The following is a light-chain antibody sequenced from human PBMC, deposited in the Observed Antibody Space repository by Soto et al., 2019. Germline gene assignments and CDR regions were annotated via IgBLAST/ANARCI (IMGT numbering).Light chain of an antibody. J-gene: IGKJ2*01. CDR3: MQALTTPVT. CDR1: QSLLHSNGYNY. V-gene: IGKV2-28*01. CDR2: LGS. Sequence: DIVMTQSPLSLPVTPGEPASISCRSSQSLLHSNGYNYLDWYLQKPGQSPQLLIYLGSNRASGVTAKFSGSGSGTDFTLKISRVEAEDVGIYYCMQALTTPVTFGQGTKLEIK.